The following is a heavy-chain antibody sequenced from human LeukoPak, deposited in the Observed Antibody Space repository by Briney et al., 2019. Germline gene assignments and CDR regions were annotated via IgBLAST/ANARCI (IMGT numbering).Heavy chain of an antibody. CDR2: ISSSSSYI. D-gene: IGHD3-9*01. Sequence: GGSLRLSCAASGFTFSSYEMNWVRQAPGKGLEWVSSISSSSSYIYYADSVKGRFTISRDNAKNSLYLQMNSLRAEDTAVYYCARSPDILTGYYGYWGQGTLVTVSS. CDR3: ARSPDILTGYYGY. J-gene: IGHJ4*02. CDR1: GFTFSSYE. V-gene: IGHV3-21*01.